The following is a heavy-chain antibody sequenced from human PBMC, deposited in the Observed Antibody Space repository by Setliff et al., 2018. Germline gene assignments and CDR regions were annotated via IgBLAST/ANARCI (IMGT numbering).Heavy chain of an antibody. CDR1: SDSFRSGTNW. Sequence: SETLSLTCAVSSDSFRSGTNWWGWVRQPPGKGLEWIGEIYHSGSPNYNPSLKSRVTISVDTSKNQFSLKLSSVTAADTAVYYCAKGRVGLAARAGYWGQGTLVTVSS. J-gene: IGHJ4*02. CDR3: AKGRVGLAARAGY. D-gene: IGHD1-26*01. CDR2: IYHSGSP. V-gene: IGHV4-4*02.